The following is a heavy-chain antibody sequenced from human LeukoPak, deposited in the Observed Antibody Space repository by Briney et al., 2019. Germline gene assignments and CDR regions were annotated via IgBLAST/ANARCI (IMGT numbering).Heavy chain of an antibody. CDR3: RVRGPFDY. Sequence: SETLSLTCTVSGGSISSYYWSWIRQPPGKGLEWIGEINHSGSTNYNPSLKSRVTISVDTSKNQFSLKLSSVTAADTAVIKGRVRGPFDYWGQGTLVTVSS. CDR1: GGSISSYY. D-gene: IGHD3-10*01. CDR2: INHSGST. V-gene: IGHV4-34*01. J-gene: IGHJ4*02.